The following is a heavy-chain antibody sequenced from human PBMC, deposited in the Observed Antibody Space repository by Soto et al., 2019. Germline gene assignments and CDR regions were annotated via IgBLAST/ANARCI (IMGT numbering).Heavy chain of an antibody. J-gene: IGHJ6*02. Sequence: SVKVSCKASGGTFSSYAISWVRQAPGQGLEWMGGIIPIFGTANYAQKFQGRVTITADESTSTAYMELSSLRSEDTAVYYCARGTYDILTGAPYYYGMDVWGQGTTVTVSS. CDR3: ARGTYDILTGAPYYYGMDV. CDR2: IIPIFGTA. CDR1: GGTFSSYA. V-gene: IGHV1-69*13. D-gene: IGHD3-9*01.